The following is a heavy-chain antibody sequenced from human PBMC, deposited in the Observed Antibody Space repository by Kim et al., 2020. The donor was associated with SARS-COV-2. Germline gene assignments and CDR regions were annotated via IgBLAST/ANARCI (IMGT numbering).Heavy chain of an antibody. Sequence: GRSTSYADSVKGRFTNSRDNAKNTLYLQMNSLRAEDTAIYYCASGLTPGQYWGPGTLVTVSS. CDR2: GRST. J-gene: IGHJ4*02. CDR3: ASGLTPGQY. V-gene: IGHV3-74*01. D-gene: IGHD2-15*01.